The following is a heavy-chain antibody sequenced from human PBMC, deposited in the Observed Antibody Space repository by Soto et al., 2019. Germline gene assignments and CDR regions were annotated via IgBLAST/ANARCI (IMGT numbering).Heavy chain of an antibody. CDR2: TNYGSKWSY. Sequence: SQTLSLTCAISGDSVSESSVSWNWIRQSPSRGLEWLGRTNYGSKWSYAYAESVRSRITISADTSKNQFSLHLTSMTAEDTAVYYFARTYVTDVVVVPASKDYMDVWGKGTTVTVSS. J-gene: IGHJ6*03. CDR1: GDSVSESSVS. D-gene: IGHD2-2*01. CDR3: ARTYVTDVVVVPASKDYMDV. V-gene: IGHV6-1*01.